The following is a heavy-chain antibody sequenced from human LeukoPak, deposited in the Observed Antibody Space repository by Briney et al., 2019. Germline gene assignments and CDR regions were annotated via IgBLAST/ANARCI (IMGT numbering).Heavy chain of an antibody. J-gene: IGHJ5*02. CDR3: ARDYRGGTWFDP. Sequence: GGSLRLSCAASGFTFSDYDMNWIRQAPGTGLEWVSYITGSSSSKYYADSVKGRFTISRDNAKNSLYLQMNSLRAEDTAVYYCARDYRGGTWFDPWGQGTLVTVSS. D-gene: IGHD3-16*01. CDR1: GFTFSDYD. CDR2: ITGSSSSK. V-gene: IGHV3-48*01.